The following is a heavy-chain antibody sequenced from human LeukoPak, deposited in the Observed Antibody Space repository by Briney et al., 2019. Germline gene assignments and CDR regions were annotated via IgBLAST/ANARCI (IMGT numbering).Heavy chain of an antibody. CDR1: GYTFTSYG. Sequence: ASVKVSCKASGYTFTSYGISWVRQAPGQGLEWMGWISSYNGNTNYAQKLQGRVTMTTDTSTSTAYMELRSLRSDDTAVYYCARVPTPFSGGYSYGPLNDYWGQGTLVIVSS. CDR2: ISSYNGNT. V-gene: IGHV1-18*01. J-gene: IGHJ4*02. CDR3: ARVPTPFSGGYSYGPLNDY. D-gene: IGHD5-18*01.